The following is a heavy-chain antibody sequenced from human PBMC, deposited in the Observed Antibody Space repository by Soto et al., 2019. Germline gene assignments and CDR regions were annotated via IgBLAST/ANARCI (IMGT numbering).Heavy chain of an antibody. Sequence: QVQLVESGGGVVQPGRSLRLSCAASGFTFGTYGMHWVRQAPGKGLEWVAVISYDGSNKYYADSVKGRFTISRDNSKNTLYLQMNSLRAEDTAVYYCAKLVVKALEGNFDYWGQGTLVTVSS. J-gene: IGHJ4*02. CDR3: AKLVVKALEGNFDY. CDR1: GFTFGTYG. D-gene: IGHD2-15*01. V-gene: IGHV3-30*18. CDR2: ISYDGSNK.